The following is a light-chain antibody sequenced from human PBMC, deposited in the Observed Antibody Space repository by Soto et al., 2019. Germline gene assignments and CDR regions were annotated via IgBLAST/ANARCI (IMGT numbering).Light chain of an antibody. V-gene: IGLV1-47*01. CDR1: SSNIGSNY. CDR3: AAWDDSLGEV. CDR2: RNN. J-gene: IGLJ1*01. Sequence: QSVLNQPPSASGTPGQRVTISFSGSSSNIGSNYVYWYHQLPGTAPKLLIYRNNQRPSGVPDRFSGSKSGTSASLAISGLRSEDEADYYCAAWDDSLGEVFGTGTKVTVL.